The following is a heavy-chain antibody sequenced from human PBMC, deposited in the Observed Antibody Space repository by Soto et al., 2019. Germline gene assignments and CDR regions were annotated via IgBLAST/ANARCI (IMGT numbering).Heavy chain of an antibody. D-gene: IGHD1-26*01. CDR2: LFYRGTA. Sequence: SETLSLTCSVSGSSISPYYWTWLRQAPGKGLEWIGYLFYRGTATYNPALKSRVIISLDTSKKQVSLRLSSVTAADTAVYYCAREKDRILGGYAFGYWGPGTMVTVSS. J-gene: IGHJ3*01. CDR3: AREKDRILGGYAFGY. CDR1: GSSISPYY. V-gene: IGHV4-59*01.